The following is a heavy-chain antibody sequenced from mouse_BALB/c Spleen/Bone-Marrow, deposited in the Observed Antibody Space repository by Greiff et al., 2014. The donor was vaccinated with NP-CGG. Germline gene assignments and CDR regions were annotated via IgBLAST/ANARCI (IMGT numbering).Heavy chain of an antibody. D-gene: IGHD1-1*01. CDR3: ATLTTVVDAMDY. J-gene: IGHJ4*01. V-gene: IGHV14-3*02. CDR2: IDPANGNT. CDR1: GLNIKDTY. Sequence: EVKVEESGAELVKPGASVKLSCTASGLNIKDTYMHWVKQRPEQGLEWIGRIDPANGNTKYDPKFQGKATITADTSSNTAYLQLSSLTSEDTAVYYCATLTTVVDAMDYWGQGTSVTVSS.